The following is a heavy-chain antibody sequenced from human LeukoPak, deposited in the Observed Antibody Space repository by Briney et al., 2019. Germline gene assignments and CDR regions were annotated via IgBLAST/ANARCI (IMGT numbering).Heavy chain of an antibody. J-gene: IGHJ4*02. CDR3: ARYWGSGWTFDY. CDR1: GGSFSGYY. V-gene: IGHV4-34*01. Sequence: SETLCLTCAVYGGSFSGYYWSWLRQPPGKGLEWIGEINHSGSTNYNPSLKSRVTISVDTSKNQFSLKLSSVTAADTAVYYCARYWGSGWTFDYWGQGTLVTVFS. D-gene: IGHD6-19*01. CDR2: INHSGST.